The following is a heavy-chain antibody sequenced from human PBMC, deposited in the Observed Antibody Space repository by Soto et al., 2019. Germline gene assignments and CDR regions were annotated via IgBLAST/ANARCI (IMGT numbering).Heavy chain of an antibody. CDR2: LNSDGSSR. Sequence: EVQLVESGGALVQPGGSLRLSCAASGFTFTSHWMHWVRQAPGKGLVWVSRLNSDGSSRYYGDSMKGRFTISRDNANNTVYLQMNSLRDEDTAVCYCARGLKNKYGMDVWGQGTTVTVSS. CDR1: GFTFTSHW. J-gene: IGHJ6*02. V-gene: IGHV3-74*01. CDR3: ARGLKNKYGMDV.